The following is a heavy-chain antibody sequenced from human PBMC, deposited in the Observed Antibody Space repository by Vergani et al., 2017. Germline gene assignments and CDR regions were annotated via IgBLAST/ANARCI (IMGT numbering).Heavy chain of an antibody. CDR2: ISYDGSNK. D-gene: IGHD3-3*01. CDR1: GFTFSSYA. Sequence: QVQLVESGGGVVQPGRSLRLSCAASGFTFSSYAMHWVRQAPGKGLEWVAVISYDGSNKYYADSVKGRFTISRDNSKNTLYLQMNSLRAEDTAVYYCASTQYYDFWSGYHPRGDEDDYWGQGTLVTVSS. J-gene: IGHJ4*02. CDR3: ASTQYYDFWSGYHPRGDEDDY. V-gene: IGHV3-30-3*01.